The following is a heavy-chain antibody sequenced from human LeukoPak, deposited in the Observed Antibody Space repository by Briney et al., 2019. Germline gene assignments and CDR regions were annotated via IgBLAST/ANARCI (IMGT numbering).Heavy chain of an antibody. J-gene: IGHJ4*02. CDR1: GGTFSSYA. V-gene: IGHV1-69*04. CDR2: IIPILGIA. Sequence: GASVKVSCKASGGTFSSYAISWVRQAPGQGLEWMGRIIPILGIANYAQKFQSRVTITADKSTSTAYMELSSLRSEDTAVYYCARGDYYDSSVDYWGQGTLVTVSS. CDR3: ARGDYYDSSVDY. D-gene: IGHD3-22*01.